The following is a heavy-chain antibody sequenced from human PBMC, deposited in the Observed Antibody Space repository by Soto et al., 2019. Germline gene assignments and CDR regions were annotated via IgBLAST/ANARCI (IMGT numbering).Heavy chain of an antibody. CDR2: IKHDGSTR. V-gene: IGHV3-7*01. CDR3: AGDAAGESQKGFDP. CDR1: GFTFSSYW. J-gene: IGHJ5*02. Sequence: GSLRLSCAASGFTFSSYWMSWVRQAPGKGPEWVANIKHDGSTRYYVDSVRGRFTISRDNAKNSLYLQMNSLRAEDTAVYYCAGDAAGESQKGFDPWGQGTLVTVSS. D-gene: IGHD6-13*01.